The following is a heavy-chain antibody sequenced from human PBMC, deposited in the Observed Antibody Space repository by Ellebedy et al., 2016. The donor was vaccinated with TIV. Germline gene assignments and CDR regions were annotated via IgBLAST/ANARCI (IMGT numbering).Heavy chain of an antibody. D-gene: IGHD3-10*01. CDR1: GYTFTNYW. CDR3: ARRPLSLVRGATYFDL. CDR2: IYPSDSDT. Sequence: GESLKISCQGSGYTFTNYWIGWVRQMPGKGLEYMGVIYPSDSDTRYSPSSRGQVTISVDKSIDTAYLQWSSLKASDTAMYYCARRPLSLVRGATYFDLWGRGTLVTVSS. J-gene: IGHJ2*01. V-gene: IGHV5-51*01.